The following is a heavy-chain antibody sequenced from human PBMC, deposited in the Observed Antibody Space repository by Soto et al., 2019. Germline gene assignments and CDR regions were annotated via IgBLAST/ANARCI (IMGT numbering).Heavy chain of an antibody. CDR3: ARDHSSGWVNWFDP. Sequence: QVQLQESGPGLVKPSETLSLTCTVSGGSISRDDWSWIRQAPGKKLEWIGYIYSSGATNYNPSLRSRVTMXRXTXXNQFSLKLSSVTTADTAVYYCARDHSSGWVNWFDPWGQGTLVTVSS. J-gene: IGHJ5*02. CDR1: GGSISRDD. CDR2: IYSSGAT. D-gene: IGHD3-22*01. V-gene: IGHV4-59*01.